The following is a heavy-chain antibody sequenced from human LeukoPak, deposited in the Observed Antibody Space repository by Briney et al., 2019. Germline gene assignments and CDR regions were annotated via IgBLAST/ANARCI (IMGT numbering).Heavy chain of an antibody. CDR2: IKQDGSEK. CDR1: GFTFSSYW. V-gene: IGHV3-7*01. D-gene: IGHD5-24*01. Sequence: GGSLRLSCAASGFTFSSYWMSWVRQAPGKGLEWVANIKQDGSEKYYVDSVKGRFTISRDNAKNSLYLQMNSLGAEDTAVYYCARVWEMASDAFDIWGQGTMVTVSS. CDR3: ARVWEMASDAFDI. J-gene: IGHJ3*02.